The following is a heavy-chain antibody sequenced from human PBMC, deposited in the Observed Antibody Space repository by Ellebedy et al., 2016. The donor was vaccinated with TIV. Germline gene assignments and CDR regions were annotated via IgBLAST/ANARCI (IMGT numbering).Heavy chain of an antibody. CDR1: GFTFSNYA. V-gene: IGHV3-23*01. D-gene: IGHD5-18*01. CDR3: AKDLRWIPLADVFDY. CDR2: TSGSGATS. J-gene: IGHJ4*02. Sequence: GESLKISCAASGFTFSNYAMSWVRQAPGQGLEWVSSTSGSGATSHYGDSVRGRFTISRDNSKNTLYLQMTSRRADDTAVYYCAKDLRWIPLADVFDYWGQGTLVTVSS.